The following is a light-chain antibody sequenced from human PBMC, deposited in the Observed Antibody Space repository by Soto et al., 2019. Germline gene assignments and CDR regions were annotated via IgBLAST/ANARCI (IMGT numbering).Light chain of an antibody. CDR2: GAS. V-gene: IGKV3-20*01. Sequence: EIVLTQSPGTLSLSPGERATLSCRASQSVSSSYLARYQQKPGQAPRLLIYGASIRATGIPDRFSGSGSGTDFTLSISRLEPEDFAVYYCQHYVSSPWTFGQGTKVEIK. J-gene: IGKJ1*01. CDR1: QSVSSSY. CDR3: QHYVSSPWT.